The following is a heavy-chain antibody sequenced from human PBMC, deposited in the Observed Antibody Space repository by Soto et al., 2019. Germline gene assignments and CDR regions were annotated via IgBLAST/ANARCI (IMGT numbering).Heavy chain of an antibody. CDR1: RCSINSHY. CDR2: ISYSGST. V-gene: IGHV4-59*11. J-gene: IGHJ4*02. Sequence: STTMSLNCTVTRCSINSHYWSWIRQPPGKGLEYIAYISYSGSTNYNPSLKSRVTISVDTSKNQFSLKLSSVTAADTAVYYCAREPLTWGQGTLVTVS. CDR3: AREPLT.